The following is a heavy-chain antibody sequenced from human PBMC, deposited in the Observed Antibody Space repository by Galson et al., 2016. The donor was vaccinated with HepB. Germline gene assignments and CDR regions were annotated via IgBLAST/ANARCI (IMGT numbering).Heavy chain of an antibody. Sequence: SLRLSCAASGSTFNNYGMHWVRQAPGKGLEWVALIWYDGRNKYYADSVKGRFTISRDNSKNTLYLQMNSLRAEDTAVYYCVRDRAARDTVYYYGMDVWGQGATVTVSS. D-gene: IGHD6-25*01. J-gene: IGHJ6*02. CDR1: GSTFNNYG. V-gene: IGHV3-33*01. CDR3: VRDRAARDTVYYYGMDV. CDR2: IWYDGRNK.